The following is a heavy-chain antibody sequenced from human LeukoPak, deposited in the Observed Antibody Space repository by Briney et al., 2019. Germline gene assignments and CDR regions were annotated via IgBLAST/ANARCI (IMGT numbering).Heavy chain of an antibody. V-gene: IGHV6-1*01. CDR1: GDSVSSNSAT. CDR3: ARGLLVGHPYYCAMDV. D-gene: IGHD2-8*02. CDR2: TYFRSKWYN. J-gene: IGHJ6*02. Sequence: SQTLSLICAISGDSVSSNSATWTWIRQSPSRGLEWLGGTYFRSKWYNDSAESVKSRISINPDTSKNQFSLQLSSVTPEDTAVYYCARGLLVGHPYYCAMDVWGQGTTVSVSS.